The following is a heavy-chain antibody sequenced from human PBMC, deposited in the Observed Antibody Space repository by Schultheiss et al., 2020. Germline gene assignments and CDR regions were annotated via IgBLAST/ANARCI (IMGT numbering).Heavy chain of an antibody. Sequence: SETLSLTCTVSGGSISSGGYYWSWIRQHPGKGLEWIGYIYYSGSTYYNPSLKSRVTISVDTSKNQFSLKLSSVTAADTAVYYCARSPTFLEWLPNYYYYYMDVWGKGTTVTVSS. CDR2: IYYSGST. CDR3: ARSPTFLEWLPNYYYYYMDV. V-gene: IGHV4-31*03. J-gene: IGHJ6*03. D-gene: IGHD3-3*01. CDR1: GGSISSGGYY.